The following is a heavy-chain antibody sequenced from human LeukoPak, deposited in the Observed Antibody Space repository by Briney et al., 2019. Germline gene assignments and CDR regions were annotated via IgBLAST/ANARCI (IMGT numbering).Heavy chain of an antibody. Sequence: ASVKVSCKASGYTFTSYYMHWVRQAPGQGLEWMGWISAYNGNTNYAQKLQGRVTMTTDTSTSTAYMELRSLRSDDTAVYYCARDGGTVTTGQGWFDPWGQGTLVTVSS. V-gene: IGHV1-18*04. CDR2: ISAYNGNT. J-gene: IGHJ5*02. CDR1: GYTFTSYY. CDR3: ARDGGTVTTGQGWFDP. D-gene: IGHD4-17*01.